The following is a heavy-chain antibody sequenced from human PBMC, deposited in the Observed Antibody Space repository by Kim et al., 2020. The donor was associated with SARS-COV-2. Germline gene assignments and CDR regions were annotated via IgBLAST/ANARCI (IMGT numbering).Heavy chain of an antibody. J-gene: IGHJ4*02. D-gene: IGHD2-15*01. Sequence: SETLSLTCTVSGGSINSYYWSWIRQPPGKGLEWIGHIYYSGTTNYNPSLKSRVTISVDTSKNQFSLKLISVTAADPAVYYCARRGYLVGPPTLWGQGTLVTVAS. CDR2: IYYSGTT. CDR3: ARRGYLVGPPTL. V-gene: IGHV4-59*08. CDR1: GGSINSYY.